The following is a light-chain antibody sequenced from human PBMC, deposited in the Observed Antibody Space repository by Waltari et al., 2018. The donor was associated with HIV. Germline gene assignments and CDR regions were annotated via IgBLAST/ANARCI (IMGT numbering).Light chain of an antibody. CDR2: GNN. V-gene: IGLV3-19*01. J-gene: IGLJ2*01. Sequence: SFELAQDPAVSVALGQTVRITCQGDNLRNYYAAWYQQKPGRAPVLVIYGNNNRATGIPDRFSASRSGNTASLTITGAQAEDEADYYCDSRDSTGNHAIFGGGTKVTVL. CDR1: NLRNYY. CDR3: DSRDSTGNHAI.